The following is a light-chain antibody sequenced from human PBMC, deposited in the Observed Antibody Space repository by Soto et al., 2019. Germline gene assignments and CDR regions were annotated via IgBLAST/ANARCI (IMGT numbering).Light chain of an antibody. J-gene: IGKJ1*01. CDR2: KAS. V-gene: IGKV1-5*03. Sequence: DIKMTQSPSTLSGSVGDRVTITCRASQSISSYLNWYQQKPGKAPKLLIYKASTLKSGVPSRFSGSGSGPEFTLTISSLQPDDFATYYCQHYNSYSEASGQGTKVDIK. CDR3: QHYNSYSEA. CDR1: QSISSY.